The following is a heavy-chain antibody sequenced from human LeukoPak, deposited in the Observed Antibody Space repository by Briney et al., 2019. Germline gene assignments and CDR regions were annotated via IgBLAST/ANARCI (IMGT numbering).Heavy chain of an antibody. CDR1: GFTLSSIY. Sequence: RGSLRLSRAASGFTLSSIYMSWLRQPRGEGLEWGGVVYNGGSTNYAHSVKGRFTISRDNSRSTLYLQMNSLSAEDTAIYYCAREGYYGSRSHPRLCFDFWGQGTLVTVSS. CDR3: AREGYYGSRSHPRLCFDF. CDR2: VYNGGST. V-gene: IGHV3-53*05. D-gene: IGHD3-10*01. J-gene: IGHJ4*02.